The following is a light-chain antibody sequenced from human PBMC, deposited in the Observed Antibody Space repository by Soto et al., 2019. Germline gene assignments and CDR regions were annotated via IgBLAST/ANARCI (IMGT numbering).Light chain of an antibody. CDR2: EVN. J-gene: IGLJ3*02. CDR1: SSDVGGYNF. Sequence: QSVLTQPASVSGSPGQSITISCPGSSSDVGGYNFVSWYQQHPGKAPKLLIFEVNSRPSGVSNRFSGSKSGNTASLTISGLQAEDEAYYYCCSFTSSTTLMFGGGTKLTVL. V-gene: IGLV2-14*01. CDR3: CSFTSSTTLM.